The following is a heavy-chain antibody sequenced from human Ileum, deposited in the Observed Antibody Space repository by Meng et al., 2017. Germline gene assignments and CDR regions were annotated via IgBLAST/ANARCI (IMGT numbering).Heavy chain of an antibody. J-gene: IGHJ6*02. CDR3: ARDGYSYGYDYYGMDV. CDR2: IYYSGST. CDR1: GGSISSYY. V-gene: IGHV4-59*01. D-gene: IGHD5-18*01. Sequence: SETLSLTCTVSGGSISSYYWSWIRQPPGKGLEWIGYIYYSGSTNYNPSLKSRVTISVDTSKNQFSLKLSSVTAADTAVYYCARDGYSYGYDYYGMDVWGQGTMVTVSS.